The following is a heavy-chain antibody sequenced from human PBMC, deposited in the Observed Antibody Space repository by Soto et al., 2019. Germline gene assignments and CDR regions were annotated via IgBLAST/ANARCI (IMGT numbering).Heavy chain of an antibody. CDR3: AKDMIHSSGWSRGYYYGMDV. J-gene: IGHJ6*02. D-gene: IGHD6-19*01. Sequence: GWSLRLSCAASGFTFDDYAMHWVRQAPGKGLEWVSLISWDGGSTYYADSVKGRFTISRDNSKNSLYLQMNSLRAEDTALYYCAKDMIHSSGWSRGYYYGMDVWGQGTTVTVSS. CDR1: GFTFDDYA. CDR2: ISWDGGST. V-gene: IGHV3-43D*04.